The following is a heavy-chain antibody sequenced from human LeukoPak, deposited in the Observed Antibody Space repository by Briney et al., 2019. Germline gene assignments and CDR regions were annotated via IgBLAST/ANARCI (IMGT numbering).Heavy chain of an antibody. CDR3: ARDQRAYYYDILTGYYFDY. CDR2: ISGSGSST. D-gene: IGHD3-9*01. Sequence: GGSLRLSCAASGFTFSSYAMSWVRQAPGQGLEWVSAISGSGSSTYYADSVKGRFTISRDNSKNTLYLQMNSLRAGDTAVYYCARDQRAYYYDILTGYYFDYWGQGTLVTVSS. V-gene: IGHV3-23*01. J-gene: IGHJ4*02. CDR1: GFTFSSYA.